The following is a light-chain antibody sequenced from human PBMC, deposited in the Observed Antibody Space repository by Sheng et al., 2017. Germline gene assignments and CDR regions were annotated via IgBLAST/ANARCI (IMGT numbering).Light chain of an antibody. Sequence: EVLLTQSPGTLSLPPGERATLSCRASQSVSRTYLSWYQQKPGQAPRLLIYGAYGRATGIPDRFSGSGSGTDFTLTISRLEPEDFVVYYCQQYDKSPSTFGQGTRLEIK. CDR3: QQYDKSPST. CDR2: GAY. CDR1: QSVSRTY. V-gene: IGKV3-20*01. J-gene: IGKJ5*01.